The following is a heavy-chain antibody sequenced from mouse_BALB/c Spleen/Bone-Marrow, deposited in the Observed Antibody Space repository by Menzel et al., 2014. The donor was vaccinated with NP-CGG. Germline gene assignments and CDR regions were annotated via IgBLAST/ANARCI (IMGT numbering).Heavy chain of an antibody. D-gene: IGHD1-1*01. CDR2: ISCYNGAT. CDR3: ATGSSYWYFDV. V-gene: IGHV1S34*01. CDR1: GYSFTGYY. Sequence: LVKTGASVKISCKASGYSFTGYYMHWVKQSHGKSLEWIGYISCYNGATSYNQKFKGKATFTVDTSSGTAYMQLNSLTSEDSAIYYCATGSSYWYFDVWGAGTTVTVSS. J-gene: IGHJ1*01.